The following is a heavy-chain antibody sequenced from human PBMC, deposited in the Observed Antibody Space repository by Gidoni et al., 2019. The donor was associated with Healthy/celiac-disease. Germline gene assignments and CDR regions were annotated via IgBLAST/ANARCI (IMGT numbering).Heavy chain of an antibody. D-gene: IGHD1-7*01. CDR2: IYSGGST. Sequence: EVQLVESGGGLVQPGGSLRLSCAASGFTVSSPYMSWVRQAPGKGLEWVSVIYSGGSTYYADSVKGRFTISRDNSKNTLYLQMNSLRAEDTAVYYCARVNADTLELQYGWFDPWGQGTLVTVSS. V-gene: IGHV3-66*02. CDR3: ARVNADTLELQYGWFDP. J-gene: IGHJ5*02. CDR1: GFTVSSPY.